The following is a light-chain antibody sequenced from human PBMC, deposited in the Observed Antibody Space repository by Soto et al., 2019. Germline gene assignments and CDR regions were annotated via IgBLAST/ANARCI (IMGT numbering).Light chain of an antibody. V-gene: IGLV2-8*01. Sequence: QSALTQPPSASGSPGQSVTISCTGTSSDVGVYNYVSWYQQHPGKAPKLLIYEVSKRPSGVPDRFSGSKSGNTASLTVSGLQAEGEGVFYCSSYAGSNNVVFGGGTKLTVL. CDR1: SSDVGVYNY. CDR3: SSYAGSNNVV. CDR2: EVS. J-gene: IGLJ2*01.